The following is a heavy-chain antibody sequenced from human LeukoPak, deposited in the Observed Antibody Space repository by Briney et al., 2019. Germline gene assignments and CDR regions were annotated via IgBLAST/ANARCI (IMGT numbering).Heavy chain of an antibody. Sequence: ASVKVSCKASGYTFTSYGISWVRQAPGQGLEWMGWISAYNGNTNYAQKLQGRVTMTTDTSTSTAYMELRSLRSDDTAVYYCARTPPSFYDILTGGDAFDIWGQGTMVTVSS. J-gene: IGHJ3*02. CDR3: ARTPPSFYDILTGGDAFDI. D-gene: IGHD3-9*01. V-gene: IGHV1-18*01. CDR1: GYTFTSYG. CDR2: ISAYNGNT.